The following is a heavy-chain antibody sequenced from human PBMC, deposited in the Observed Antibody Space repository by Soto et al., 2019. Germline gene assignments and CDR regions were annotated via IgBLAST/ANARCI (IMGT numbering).Heavy chain of an antibody. CDR1: GYTFTSYG. Sequence: GASVKVSCKASGYTFTSYGISWVRQAPGQGLEWMGWISAYNGNTNYAQKLQGRVTMTTDTSTCTAYMELRSLRSDDTAVYYCARDTDDFWSGYPIDYWGQGTLVTVSS. CDR2: ISAYNGNT. V-gene: IGHV1-18*01. CDR3: ARDTDDFWSGYPIDY. J-gene: IGHJ4*02. D-gene: IGHD3-3*01.